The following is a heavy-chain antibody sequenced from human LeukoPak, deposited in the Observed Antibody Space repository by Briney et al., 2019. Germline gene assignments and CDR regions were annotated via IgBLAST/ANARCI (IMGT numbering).Heavy chain of an antibody. Sequence: PGGSLRLSCAASGFTFSTYAMHWVRQAPGKGLEWVSFIRYDGNNEYYADSVKGRFTISRDNSKNTLYPQMNSLRPEDSAVYYCAKDSGYSYAYYYFDYWGQGTLVTVSS. CDR1: GFTFSTYA. D-gene: IGHD5-18*01. J-gene: IGHJ4*02. V-gene: IGHV3-30*02. CDR3: AKDSGYSYAYYYFDY. CDR2: IRYDGNNE.